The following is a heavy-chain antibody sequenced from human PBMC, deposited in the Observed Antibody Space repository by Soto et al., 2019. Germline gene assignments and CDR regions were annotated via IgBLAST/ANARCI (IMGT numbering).Heavy chain of an antibody. CDR1: GGSISSGGYY. V-gene: IGHV4-31*03. Sequence: PSETLSLTCTVSGGSISSGGYYWSWIRQHPGKGLEWIGYIYYSGSTYYNPSLKSRVTISVDTSKNQFSLKLSSVTAADTAVYYCARVGEYSSLGGFDYWGQGTLVTVSS. J-gene: IGHJ4*02. CDR2: IYYSGST. D-gene: IGHD6-6*01. CDR3: ARVGEYSSLGGFDY.